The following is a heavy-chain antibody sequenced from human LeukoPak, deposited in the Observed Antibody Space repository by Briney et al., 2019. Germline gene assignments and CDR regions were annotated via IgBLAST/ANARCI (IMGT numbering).Heavy chain of an antibody. CDR3: GRIIVIMVRGVQYYGMDV. Sequence: GGSLRLSCAASGFTFSDHYLDWVRQAPGKGLEGVGRARDKANSYTTEYAASVKGRFTISRDDSQNSLYLQMNSLKTEDTAVYYCGRIIVIMVRGVQYYGMDVWGQGTTVTVSS. V-gene: IGHV3-72*01. CDR2: ARDKANSYTT. J-gene: IGHJ6*02. CDR1: GFTFSDHY. D-gene: IGHD3-10*01.